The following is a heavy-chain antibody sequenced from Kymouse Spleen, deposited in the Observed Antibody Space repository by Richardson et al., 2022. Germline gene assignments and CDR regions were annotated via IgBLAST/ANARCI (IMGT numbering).Heavy chain of an antibody. J-gene: IGHJ4*02. CDR2: ISWNSGSI. CDR3: AKDKGAVAGTYFDY. CDR1: GFTFDDYA. Sequence: EVQLVESGGGLVQPGRSLRLSCAASGFTFDDYAMHWVRQAPGKGLEWVSGISWNSGSIGYADSVKGRFTISRDNAKNSLYLQMNSLRAEDTALYYCAKDKGAVAGTYFDYWGQGTLVTVSS. D-gene: IGHD6-19*01. V-gene: IGHV3-9*01.